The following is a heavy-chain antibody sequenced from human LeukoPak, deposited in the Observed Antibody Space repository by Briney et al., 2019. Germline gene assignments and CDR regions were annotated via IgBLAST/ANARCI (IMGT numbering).Heavy chain of an antibody. Sequence: LGAPVKVSCKASGYTFTNYYMHWVRQAPGQGLEWMGIINPSGGSTNYAQKFLGRVSMTADTATSTAYMELRSLTSDDTAMYYCARSGRGTYYYFDLWGQGTLVTVSS. D-gene: IGHD5-12*01. V-gene: IGHV1-46*01. J-gene: IGHJ4*02. CDR1: GYTFTNYY. CDR3: ARSGRGTYYYFDL. CDR2: INPSGGST.